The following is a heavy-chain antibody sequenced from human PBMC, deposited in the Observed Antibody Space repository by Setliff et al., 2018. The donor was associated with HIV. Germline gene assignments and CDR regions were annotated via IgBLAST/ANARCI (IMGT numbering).Heavy chain of an antibody. CDR2: INSDGSST. J-gene: IGHJ4*02. Sequence: GGSLRLSCAASGLTSSTNWMHWVRQAPGKGLVWVSGINSDGSSTNYADSVEGRFTISRGDAKNTLYLQMSSLRAEDTAVYYCVSSRSDFDYWGQGTLVTSPQ. D-gene: IGHD6-13*01. CDR1: GLTSSTNW. V-gene: IGHV3-74*01. CDR3: VSSRSDFDY.